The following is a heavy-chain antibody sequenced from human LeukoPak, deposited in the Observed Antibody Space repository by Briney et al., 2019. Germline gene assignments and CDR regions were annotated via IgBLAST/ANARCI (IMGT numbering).Heavy chain of an antibody. CDR1: GYTFTTLD. V-gene: IGHV1-8*03. CDR3: ARVPAAIPFGFDY. J-gene: IGHJ4*02. Sequence: ASVKVSCKASGYTFTTLDINWVRQATGQGLEWMGWINPNSGNRGYAQKFQGRVTITRDTSISTAYMELSSLRSEDTAVYYCARVPAAIPFGFDYWGQGTLVTVSS. CDR2: INPNSGNR. D-gene: IGHD2-2*02.